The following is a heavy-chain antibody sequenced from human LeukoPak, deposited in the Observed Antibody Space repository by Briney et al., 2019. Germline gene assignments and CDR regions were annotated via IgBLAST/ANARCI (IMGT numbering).Heavy chain of an antibody. CDR2: INPSGGST. V-gene: IGHV1-46*01. CDR3: ARDLTTYCSSTSCSIISPPNNWFDP. J-gene: IGHJ5*02. CDR1: GYTFTSYY. Sequence: ASVKVSCKASGYTFTSYYMHWVRQAPGQGLEWMGIINPSGGSTSYAQKFQGRVTMTRDTSTSTVYMELSSLRSEDTAVYYCARDLTTYCSSTSCSIISPPNNWFDPWGQGTLVTVSS. D-gene: IGHD2-2*01.